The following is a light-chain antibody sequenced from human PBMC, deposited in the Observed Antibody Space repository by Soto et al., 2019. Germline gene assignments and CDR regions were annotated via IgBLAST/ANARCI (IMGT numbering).Light chain of an antibody. V-gene: IGLV1-40*01. CDR1: SSNIGADYD. CDR3: QSYDSSLSGSV. Sequence: QPVLTQPPSVSGAPGQRVTISCTGSSSNIGADYDVHWYQQFPGTAPKLLIYGNTNRPSGVPDRFSGSKSGTSASLAITGLQAADEAHYYCQSYDSSLSGSVFGGGTKLTVL. J-gene: IGLJ2*01. CDR2: GNT.